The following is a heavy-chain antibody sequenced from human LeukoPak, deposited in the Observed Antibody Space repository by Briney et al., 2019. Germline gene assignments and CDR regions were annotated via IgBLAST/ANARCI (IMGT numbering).Heavy chain of an antibody. CDR1: GYTFTSYA. D-gene: IGHD5-12*01. V-gene: IGHV7-4-1*02. Sequence: GASVKVSCKASGYTFTSYAMNWVRQAPGQGLEWMGWINTNTGNPTYAQGFTGRFVFSLDTSVSTAYLQISSLKAEDTAVYYCARGHNVDIVATARPNPDYWGQGTLVTVSS. J-gene: IGHJ4*02. CDR3: ARGHNVDIVATARPNPDY. CDR2: INTNTGNP.